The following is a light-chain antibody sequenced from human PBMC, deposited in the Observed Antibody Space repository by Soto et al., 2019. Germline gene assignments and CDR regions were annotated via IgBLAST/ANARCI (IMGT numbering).Light chain of an antibody. V-gene: IGLV2-14*01. CDR2: DVS. J-gene: IGLJ2*01. CDR1: SSDIGGFNY. Sequence: QSALTQPASVSGSPRQSITITCTGTSSDIGGFNYVSWYQQHPGKAPRLMIYDVSHRPSGVSNRFSGSKSGNTASLTISGLQAEDEADYHCSSYTGSSVVFGGGTKLTVL. CDR3: SSYTGSSVV.